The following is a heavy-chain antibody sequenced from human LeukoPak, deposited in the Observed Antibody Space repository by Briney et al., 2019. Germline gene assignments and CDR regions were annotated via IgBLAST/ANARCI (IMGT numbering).Heavy chain of an antibody. CDR3: APIGGGYYQSPSDY. CDR1: GFTFSSYG. CDR2: IRYDGSNK. V-gene: IGHV3-30*02. D-gene: IGHD3-3*01. Sequence: GGSLRLSCAASGFTFSSYGMHWVRQAPGKGLEWVAFIRYDGSNKYYADSVKGRFTISRDNSKNTLYLQMNSLRAEDTAVYYCAPIGGGYYQSPSDYWGQGTLVTASS. J-gene: IGHJ4*02.